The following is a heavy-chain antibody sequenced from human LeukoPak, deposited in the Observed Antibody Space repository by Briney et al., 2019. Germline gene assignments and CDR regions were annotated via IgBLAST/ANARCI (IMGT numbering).Heavy chain of an antibody. J-gene: IGHJ6*02. CDR3: ARVPYCSGGSCNYYYYYAMDV. D-gene: IGHD2-15*01. CDR2: INDTGNT. Sequence: SETLSLICAVYGGSLSGYYWSWIRQPPGKGLEWIGEINDTGNTNYKPSLRSRITISVDTSKNQFSLKVSSVTAADTAVYYCARVPYCSGGSCNYYYYYAMDVWGQGTTVTVSS. V-gene: IGHV4-34*01. CDR1: GGSLSGYY.